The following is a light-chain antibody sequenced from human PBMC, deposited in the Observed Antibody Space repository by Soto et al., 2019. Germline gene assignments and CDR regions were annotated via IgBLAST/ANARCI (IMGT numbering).Light chain of an antibody. Sequence: EVVMTQSPALLSVSPGERVTLSCRASQTVTNNLAWYQQRPGQAPRLLIYDSSSRATGVPARFSGSGSGTEVTLTISSLKPADFAVYYCQQYNYQPPLNFGGGTKV. J-gene: IGKJ4*01. V-gene: IGKV3-15*01. CDR3: QQYNYQPPLN. CDR2: DSS. CDR1: QTVTNN.